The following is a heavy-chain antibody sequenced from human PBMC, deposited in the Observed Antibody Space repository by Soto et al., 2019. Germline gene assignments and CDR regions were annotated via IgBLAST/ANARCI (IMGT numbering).Heavy chain of an antibody. J-gene: IGHJ4*02. CDR2: IRQDGSEK. V-gene: IGHV3-7*01. D-gene: IGHD3-10*01. CDR3: ARGSYYYGSGSSDY. Sequence: PGGSLRLSSAASGFTFSSYWMSWVRQAPGKGLEWVANIRQDGSEKYYVDSVKGRFTISRDNAKNSLYLQMNSLRAEDTAVYYCARGSYYYGSGSSDYWGQGTLVTVSS. CDR1: GFTFSSYW.